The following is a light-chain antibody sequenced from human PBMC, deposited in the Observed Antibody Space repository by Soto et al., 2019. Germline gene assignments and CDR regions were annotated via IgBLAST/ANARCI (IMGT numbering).Light chain of an antibody. CDR2: DVS. Sequence: QSVLTQPASVSGSPGQSITISCTGTSSDVGGYNYVSWYQQHPGKAPKPMIYDVSNRPSGVSNRFSGSKSGNTASLIISGLQAEDEADYYCSSYTSSSTPYYVFGTGTQLTVL. CDR3: SSYTSSSTPYYV. V-gene: IGLV2-14*01. CDR1: SSDVGGYNY. J-gene: IGLJ1*01.